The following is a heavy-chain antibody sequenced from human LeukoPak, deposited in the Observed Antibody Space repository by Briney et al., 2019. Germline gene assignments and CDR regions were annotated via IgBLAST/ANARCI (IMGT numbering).Heavy chain of an antibody. V-gene: IGHV1-2*02. Sequence: GASVKVSCKASGYTFTGYYMHWVRQAPGQGLEWMGWINPNSGGTNYAQKFQGRVTMTRDTSISTAYMELSGLRSDDTAVYYCARGSRLPTETYYDFWSGYYYFDYWGQGTLVTVSS. CDR3: ARGSRLPTETYYDFWSGYYYFDY. CDR1: GYTFTGYY. J-gene: IGHJ4*02. CDR2: INPNSGGT. D-gene: IGHD3-3*01.